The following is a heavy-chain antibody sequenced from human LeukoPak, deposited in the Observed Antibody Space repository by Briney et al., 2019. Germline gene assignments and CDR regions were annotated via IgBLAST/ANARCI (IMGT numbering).Heavy chain of an antibody. CDR3: AKGGSVSSGWYPSY. D-gene: IGHD6-19*01. CDR2: ISYDGSNK. Sequence: QTGGSLRLSCAASGFTFSSYGMHWVRQAPGKGLEWVAVISYDGSNKYYADSVKGRFTISRDNSKNTLYLQMNSLRAEDTAVYYCAKGGSVSSGWYPSYWGQGTLVTVSS. V-gene: IGHV3-30*18. CDR1: GFTFSSYG. J-gene: IGHJ4*02.